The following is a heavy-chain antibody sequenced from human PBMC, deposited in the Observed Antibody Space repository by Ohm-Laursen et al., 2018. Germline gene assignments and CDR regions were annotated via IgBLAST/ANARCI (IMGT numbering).Heavy chain of an antibody. CDR3: ARDCTNGVCPEY. V-gene: IGHV3-48*01. J-gene: IGHJ4*02. Sequence: SLRLSCSASGFTFSSYGMHWVRQAPGKGLEWLSSISSGSTTMYNADSVKGRFTISRDNAKNSLYLQMNSLRAEDTAVYYCARDCTNGVCPEYWGQGTLVTVSS. D-gene: IGHD2-8*01. CDR2: ISSGSTTM. CDR1: GFTFSSYG.